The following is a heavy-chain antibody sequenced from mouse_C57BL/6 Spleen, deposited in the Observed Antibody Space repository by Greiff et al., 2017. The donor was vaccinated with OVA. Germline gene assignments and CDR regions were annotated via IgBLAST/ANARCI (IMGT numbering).Heavy chain of an antibody. CDR3: ARSGLERRAMDY. Sequence: QVQLQQSGAELVKPGASVKLSCKASGYTFTSYWMQWVKQRPGQGLEWIGEIDPSDSYTNYNQKFKGKATLTVDTSSSTAYMQLSSLTSEDSAVYYCARSGLERRAMDYWGQGTSVTVSS. CDR1: GYTFTSYW. V-gene: IGHV1-50*01. D-gene: IGHD4-1*01. CDR2: IDPSDSYT. J-gene: IGHJ4*01.